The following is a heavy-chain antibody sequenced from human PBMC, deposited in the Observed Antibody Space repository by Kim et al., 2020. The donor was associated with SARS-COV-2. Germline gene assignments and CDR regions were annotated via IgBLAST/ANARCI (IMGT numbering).Heavy chain of an antibody. CDR3: ATAPANYYDRSGYSYYYYYGMDV. CDR1: GYTLTELS. J-gene: IGHJ6*02. D-gene: IGHD3-22*01. Sequence: ASVKVSCKVSGYTLTELSMHWVRQAPGKGLEWMGGFDPEDGDTIYAQKFQGRVTMTEDTSTDTAYMELSSLRSEDTAVYYCATAPANYYDRSGYSYYYYYGMDVWGQGTTVTVCS. V-gene: IGHV1-24*01. CDR2: FDPEDGDT.